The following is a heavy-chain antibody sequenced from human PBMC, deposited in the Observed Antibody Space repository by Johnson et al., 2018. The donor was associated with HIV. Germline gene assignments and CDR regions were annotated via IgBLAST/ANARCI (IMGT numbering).Heavy chain of an antibody. Sequence: VQLVESGGGLVQPGGSLRLSCAASGFTFDDYAMHWVRQAPGKGLEWVSGISWNSGSIGYADSVKGRFTISRDNAKNSLYLQMNSLGAEDTAVYYCAREEGVGDDYGGKVAFDIWGQGTMVTVSS. CDR3: AREEGVGDDYGGKVAFDI. D-gene: IGHD4-23*01. J-gene: IGHJ3*02. CDR1: GFTFDDYA. V-gene: IGHV3-9*01. CDR2: ISWNSGSI.